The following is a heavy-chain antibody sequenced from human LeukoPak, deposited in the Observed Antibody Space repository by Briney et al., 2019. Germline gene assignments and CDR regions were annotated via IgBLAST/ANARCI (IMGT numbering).Heavy chain of an antibody. CDR3: AKVRGSYDPCFDY. D-gene: IGHD1-26*01. V-gene: IGHV3-30*02. CDR1: GFTFSSYG. CDR2: IRYDGSNK. J-gene: IGHJ4*02. Sequence: GGSLRLSCAASGFTFSSYGMHCVRQAPGKGLGWVAFIRYDGSNKYYADSVKGRFTISRDNSNNTLYLQMNSLRAEDTAVYYCAKVRGSYDPCFDYWGQGTLVTVSS.